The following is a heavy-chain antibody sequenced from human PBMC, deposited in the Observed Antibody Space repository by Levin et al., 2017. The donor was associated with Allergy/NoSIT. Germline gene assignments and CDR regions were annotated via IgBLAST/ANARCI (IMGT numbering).Heavy chain of an antibody. CDR2: ISKTGSTI. D-gene: IGHD3-10*01. CDR1: GFTFSDYY. CDR3: ARVPPSAFGEKGWFDP. J-gene: IGHJ5*02. V-gene: IGHV3-11*01. Sequence: NPGGSLRLSCAASGFTFSDYYMSWIRQAPGKGLEWLSYISKTGSTIYYADSVKGRFTISRDNAHNSLFLQMNSLGAEDTAFYYCARVPPSAFGEKGWFDPWGQGTLVTVSS.